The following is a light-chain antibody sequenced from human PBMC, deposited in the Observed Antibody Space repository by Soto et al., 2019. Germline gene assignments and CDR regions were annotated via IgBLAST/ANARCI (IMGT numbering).Light chain of an antibody. Sequence: DLPMTQSPSSLSASVGDRVTITCQASQDVSNDLNWYQQKPGKAPKLLIYDASNLETGVPSRFSGSASGTDFTFTISSLRPEDVGTYYCQQYDNLPFSFGQGTKLEIK. CDR1: QDVSND. J-gene: IGKJ2*03. V-gene: IGKV1-33*01. CDR2: DAS. CDR3: QQYDNLPFS.